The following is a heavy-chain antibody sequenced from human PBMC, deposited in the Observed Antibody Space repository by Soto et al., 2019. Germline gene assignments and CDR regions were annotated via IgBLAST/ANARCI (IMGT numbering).Heavy chain of an antibody. CDR3: ARDSVVAATRERLRFGY. J-gene: IGHJ4*02. D-gene: IGHD2-15*01. CDR2: ICGSPSST. CDR1: GFTFSTYA. Sequence: GGSLRLSCAASGFTFSTYAMSWVRQTPGKGLEWVSSICGSPSSTYYADSVQGRFTISRDNSKKTLFLQMSSLRAEDTAVYYCARDSVVAATRERLRFGYWGQETLVTVSS. V-gene: IGHV3-23*01.